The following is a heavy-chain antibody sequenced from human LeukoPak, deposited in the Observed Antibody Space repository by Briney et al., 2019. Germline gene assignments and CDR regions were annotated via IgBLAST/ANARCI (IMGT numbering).Heavy chain of an antibody. CDR2: IIPIFGTA. V-gene: IGHV1-69*13. CDR3: AGAQLWFSNAFDI. CDR1: GGTFSSYA. D-gene: IGHD5-18*01. Sequence: SVKVSCKASGGTFSSYAISWVRQAPGQGLEWMGGIIPIFGTANYAQKFQGRVTITADESTSTAYMELSSLRSEDTAVYYCAGAQLWFSNAFDIWGQGTMVTVSS. J-gene: IGHJ3*02.